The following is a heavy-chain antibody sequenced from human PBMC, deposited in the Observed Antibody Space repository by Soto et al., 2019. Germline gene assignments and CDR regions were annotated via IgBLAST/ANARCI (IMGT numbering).Heavy chain of an antibody. D-gene: IGHD2-15*01. CDR3: ARDTRVSIDS. Sequence: QVQLRESGPGLVKPSETLSLTCTVTGGPVSSATYYWSWIRQTPGKGLEWLGYVYDSAAANYNPSLRSRLTISLEPSKNQFSLRLTSVTAADTAVYYCARDTRVSIDSWGQGTLVTVSS. J-gene: IGHJ4*02. CDR1: GGPVSSATYY. V-gene: IGHV4-61*01. CDR2: VYDSAAA.